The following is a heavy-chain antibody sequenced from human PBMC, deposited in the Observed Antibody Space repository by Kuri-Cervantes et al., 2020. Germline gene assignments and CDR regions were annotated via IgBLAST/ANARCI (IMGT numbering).Heavy chain of an antibody. CDR1: GFTFSSYN. Sequence: GGSLRLSCAASGFTFSSYNMNWVRQAPGKGLEWVSSISSSGNNIDYADSVKGRFTISRDNAKKSLNLQMNSLRVEDTAVYYCARRWLQTRGALDYWGQGTLVTVSS. CDR2: ISSSGNNI. CDR3: ARRWLQTRGALDY. D-gene: IGHD5-24*01. J-gene: IGHJ4*02. V-gene: IGHV3-21*01.